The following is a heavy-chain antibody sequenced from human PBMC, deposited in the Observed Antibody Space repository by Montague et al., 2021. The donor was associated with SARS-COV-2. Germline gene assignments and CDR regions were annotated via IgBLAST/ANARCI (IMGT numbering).Heavy chain of an antibody. CDR3: ARGHCSGGFCYYGVAFDV. CDR2: IHDSGTT. Sequence: SETLSLTCTVSGASINVGTYYWTWIRQSPGKPLEWVGYIHDSGTTXYXXXXKXRVTILEDTSRNQFSLNLKSVTAAATAVYYCARGHCSGGFCYYGVAFDVWGQGTMVTVS. J-gene: IGHJ3*01. V-gene: IGHV4-61*01. D-gene: IGHD2-15*01. CDR1: GASINVGTYY.